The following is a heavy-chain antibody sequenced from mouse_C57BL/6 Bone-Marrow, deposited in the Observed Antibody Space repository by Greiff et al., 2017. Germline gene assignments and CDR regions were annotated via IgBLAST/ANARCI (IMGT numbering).Heavy chain of an antibody. CDR2: ISDGGSYT. D-gene: IGHD2-12*01. CDR1: GFTFSSYA. J-gene: IGHJ1*03. V-gene: IGHV5-4*01. CDR3: AREVTYDV. Sequence: EVMLVESGGGLVKPGGSLKLSCAASGFTFSSYAMSWVRQTPEKRLEWVATISDGGSYTNYPDNVKGRFTISRDNAKNNLYLQMGHLKSEDTAMYYCAREVTYDVWGTGTTVTVSS.